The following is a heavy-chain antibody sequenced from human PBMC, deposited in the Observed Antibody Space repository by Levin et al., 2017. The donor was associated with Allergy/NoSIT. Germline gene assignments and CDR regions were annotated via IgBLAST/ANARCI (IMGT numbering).Heavy chain of an antibody. J-gene: IGHJ4*02. CDR1: GGSISSYY. CDR2: IYYSGST. Sequence: SQTLSLTCTVSGGSISSYYWSWIRQPPGKGLEWIGYIYYSGSTNYNPSLKSRVTISVDTSKNQFSLKLSSVTAADTAVYYCARTGHSSSWYLGNFFDYWGQGTLVTVSS. V-gene: IGHV4-59*01. CDR3: ARTGHSSSWYLGNFFDY. D-gene: IGHD6-13*01.